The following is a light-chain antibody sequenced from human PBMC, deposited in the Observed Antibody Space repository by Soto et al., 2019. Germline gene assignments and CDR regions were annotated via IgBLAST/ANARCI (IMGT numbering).Light chain of an antibody. CDR2: GAY. Sequence: EIVLTQSPGTLSLSPGERATLSCRASQSITNSYVAWYQQRPGQAPRLLLYGAYNRATGIPDRFSGSGSGTDFTLTISRLEPEDFAMYYCQQYGGSPWTFGQGTKVDIK. J-gene: IGKJ1*01. CDR3: QQYGGSPWT. V-gene: IGKV3-20*01. CDR1: QSITNSY.